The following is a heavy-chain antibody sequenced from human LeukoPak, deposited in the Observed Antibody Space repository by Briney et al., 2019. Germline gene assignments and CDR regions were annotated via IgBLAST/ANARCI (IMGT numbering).Heavy chain of an antibody. J-gene: IGHJ4*02. CDR2: IRSKADSYAT. CDR3: TRQWTGYYFDY. Sequence: GGSLRLSCAASGFTFSSYAMHWVRQASGKGLEWVGRIRSKADSYATAYAASVKGRFTISRDDSKNTAYLQMNSLKTEDTAVYYCTRQWTGYYFDYWGQGTLVTVSS. V-gene: IGHV3-73*01. CDR1: GFTFSSYA. D-gene: IGHD3-10*01.